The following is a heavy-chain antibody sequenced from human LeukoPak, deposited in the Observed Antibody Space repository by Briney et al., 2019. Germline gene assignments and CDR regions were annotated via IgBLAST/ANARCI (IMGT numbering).Heavy chain of an antibody. CDR3: VKDMEYYYDSSDYSPYYSYYMDV. CDR2: ISGRGANT. V-gene: IGHV3-23*01. D-gene: IGHD3-22*01. J-gene: IGHJ6*03. Sequence: GGSLRLACAASGFTFSSHAMSWVRQAPGKGLAWVSAISGRGANTYYADSVKGRFTISRDNSKNTLYLQMNSLRAEDTAIYYCVKDMEYYYDSSDYSPYYSYYMDVWGKGTTVTVSS. CDR1: GFTFSSHA.